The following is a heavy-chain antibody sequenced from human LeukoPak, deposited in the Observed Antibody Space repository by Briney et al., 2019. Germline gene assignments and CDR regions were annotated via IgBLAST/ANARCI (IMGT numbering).Heavy chain of an antibody. D-gene: IGHD6-19*01. V-gene: IGHV1-69*01. J-gene: IGHJ4*02. CDR3: ARSYSSGWYFFDY. Sequence: SVKVSCKASGGTFSSYAISWVRQAPGQGLEWMGGIIPIFGTANYAQKFQGRVTVTADESTSTAYMELSSLRSEDTAVYYCARSYSSGWYFFDYWGQGTLVTVSS. CDR1: GGTFSSYA. CDR2: IIPIFGTA.